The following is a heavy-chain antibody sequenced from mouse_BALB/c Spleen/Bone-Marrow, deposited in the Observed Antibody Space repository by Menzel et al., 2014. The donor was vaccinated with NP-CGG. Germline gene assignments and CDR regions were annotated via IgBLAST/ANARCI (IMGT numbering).Heavy chain of an antibody. CDR1: GYTFTSYW. V-gene: IGHV1-87*01. J-gene: IGHJ2*01. CDR2: IYPGDGDT. Sequence: VQLQQSGAELARPGASVKLSCKASGYTFTSYWMQWVKRRPGQGLEWIGAIYPGDGDTGYTQKFKGKATLTADKSSTTAYMQLSSLTSEDSAVYYCARNVPFDYWGQGTTLTVSS. CDR3: ARNVPFDY.